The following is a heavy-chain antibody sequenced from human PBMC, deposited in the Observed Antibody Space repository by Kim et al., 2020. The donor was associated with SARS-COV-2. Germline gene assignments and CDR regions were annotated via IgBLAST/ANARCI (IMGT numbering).Heavy chain of an antibody. CDR3: ARLDYGDYGKVDY. D-gene: IGHD4-17*01. CDR1: GFTFSSYE. V-gene: IGHV3-48*03. Sequence: GGSLRLSCAASGFTFSSYEMNWVRQAPGKGLEWVSYISSSGSTIYYADSVKGRFTISRDNAKNSLYLQMNSLRAEDTAVYYCARLDYGDYGKVDYWGQGTLVTVSS. J-gene: IGHJ4*02. CDR2: ISSSGSTI.